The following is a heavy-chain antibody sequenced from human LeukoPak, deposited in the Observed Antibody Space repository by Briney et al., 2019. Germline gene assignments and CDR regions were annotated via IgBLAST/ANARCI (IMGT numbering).Heavy chain of an antibody. Sequence: SVKVSCKASGGTFSSYAISWVRQAPGQGLEWMGGIIPIFGTAYYAQKFQGRVTITADESTSTAYMELSSLRSEDTAVYYCARPSVIAAAGDFDAFDIWGQGTMVTVSS. CDR2: IIPIFGTA. D-gene: IGHD6-13*01. J-gene: IGHJ3*02. CDR1: GGTFSSYA. CDR3: ARPSVIAAAGDFDAFDI. V-gene: IGHV1-69*01.